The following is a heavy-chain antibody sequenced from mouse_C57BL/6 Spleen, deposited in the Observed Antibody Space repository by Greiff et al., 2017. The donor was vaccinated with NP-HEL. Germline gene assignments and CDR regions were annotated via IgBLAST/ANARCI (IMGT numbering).Heavy chain of an antibody. CDR1: GFTFSDYG. D-gene: IGHD4-1*01. Sequence: EVQLVESGGGLVKPGGSLKLSCAASGFTFSDYGMHWVRQAPEKGLEWVAYISSGSSTIYYADTVKGRFTISRDNAKNTLFLQMTSLGSEDTAMYYCARNWVYYFDYWGQGTTLTVSS. CDR2: ISSGSSTI. CDR3: ARNWVYYFDY. J-gene: IGHJ2*01. V-gene: IGHV5-17*01.